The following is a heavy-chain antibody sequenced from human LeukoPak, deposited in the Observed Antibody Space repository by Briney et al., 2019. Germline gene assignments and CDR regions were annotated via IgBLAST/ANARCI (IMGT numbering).Heavy chain of an antibody. CDR3: ARLGRFKNCSSTSCRSRAYWFDP. CDR2: IYYSGST. Sequence: PSQTLSLTCTVSVGSISSGGYYWSWIRQHPGKGLEWIGYIYYSGSTYYNPSLKSRVTISVDTSKNQFSLKLSSVTAADTAVYYCARLGRFKNCSSTSCRSRAYWFDPWGQGTLVTVSS. CDR1: VGSISSGGYY. D-gene: IGHD2-2*01. J-gene: IGHJ5*02. V-gene: IGHV4-31*03.